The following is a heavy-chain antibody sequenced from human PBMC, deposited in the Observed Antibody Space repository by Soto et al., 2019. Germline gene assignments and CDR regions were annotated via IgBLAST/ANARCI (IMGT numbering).Heavy chain of an antibody. Sequence: QVQLVESGGGVVQPGRSLRLSCAASGFTFSSYGMHWVRQAPGKGLEWVAVISYDGNNKYYGDSVKGRFTISRDDSKNTVFLEMNSLRDEDTAVYSCAKDGRPCTSGVCLHNWVDPWRKGNLVTVSS. D-gene: IGHD2-8*01. CDR3: AKDGRPCTSGVCLHNWVDP. CDR2: ISYDGNNK. V-gene: IGHV3-30*18. CDR1: GFTFSSYG. J-gene: IGHJ5*02.